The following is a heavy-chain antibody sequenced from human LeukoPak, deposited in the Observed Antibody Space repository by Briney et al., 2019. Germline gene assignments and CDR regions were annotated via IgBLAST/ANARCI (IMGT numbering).Heavy chain of an antibody. CDR3: AKGFLMVRGVSSHFDY. V-gene: IGHV3-30*18. CDR2: ISYDGSNK. J-gene: IGHJ4*02. CDR1: GFSFSSYG. D-gene: IGHD3-10*01. Sequence: GGSLRLSCAASGFSFSSYGMHWVRQAPGKGLEWVAVISYDGSNKYYTDSVKGRFSISRDNSKNTLYLQMNSLRAEDMAVYYCAKGFLMVRGVSSHFDYWGQGTLVTVSS.